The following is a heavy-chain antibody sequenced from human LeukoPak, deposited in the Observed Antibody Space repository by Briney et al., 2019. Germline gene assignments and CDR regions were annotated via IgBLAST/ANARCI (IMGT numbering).Heavy chain of an antibody. CDR3: ARQLVVVTAIPAGWFDP. D-gene: IGHD2-21*02. Sequence: PSETLSLTCTVSGGSISSSSYYWGWIRQPPGKGLEWIGSIYYSGSTYYNPSLKSRVTISVDTSKNQFSLKLSSVTAADTAVYYCARQLVVVTAIPAGWFDPRGQGTLVTVSS. CDR2: IYYSGST. CDR1: GGSISSSSYY. J-gene: IGHJ5*02. V-gene: IGHV4-39*01.